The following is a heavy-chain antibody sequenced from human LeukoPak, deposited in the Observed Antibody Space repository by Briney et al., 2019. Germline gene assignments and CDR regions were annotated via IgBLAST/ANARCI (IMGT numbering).Heavy chain of an antibody. CDR3: ARDGTYYDFWSGYYTRSDQYYFDY. V-gene: IGHV3-23*01. D-gene: IGHD3-3*01. CDR2: ISGSGGST. Sequence: GGSLRLSCAASGFTFTNYAMSWVRQAPGKGLEWVSGISGSGGSTYYADSVDSVKGRFTISRDNAKNSLYLQMNSLRAEDTAVYYCARDGTYYDFWSGYYTRSDQYYFDYWGQGTLVTVSS. J-gene: IGHJ4*02. CDR1: GFTFTNYA.